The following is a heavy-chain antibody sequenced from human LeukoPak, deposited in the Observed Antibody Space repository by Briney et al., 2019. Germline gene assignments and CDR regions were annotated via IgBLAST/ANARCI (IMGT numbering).Heavy chain of an antibody. D-gene: IGHD6-19*01. CDR3: ARDRGGSGLYYFDY. CDR1: GLTFSTYG. Sequence: GVSLRLSCAASGLTFSTYGMSWVRQAPGKGLEWVSAITGSGGSAFYADSVKGRFTISRDNSKNTLYLQMNSLRAEDTALYYCARDRGGSGLYYFDYWGQGTLVTASS. J-gene: IGHJ4*02. V-gene: IGHV3-23*01. CDR2: ITGSGGSA.